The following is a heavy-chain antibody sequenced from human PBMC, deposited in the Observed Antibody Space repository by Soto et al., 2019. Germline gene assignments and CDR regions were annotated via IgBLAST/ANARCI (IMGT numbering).Heavy chain of an antibody. J-gene: IGHJ4*02. Sequence: PGGSLRLSCAASGFTFSSYAMSWVRQAPGKGLEWVSALSGTGDSRDYASSVQGRFTISRDDSRATLYLQMSSLRAEDTAVYYCAKDSGNYGSGSFSHWGQGTLVTVSS. D-gene: IGHD3-10*01. CDR2: LSGTGDSR. CDR3: AKDSGNYGSGSFSH. CDR1: GFTFSSYA. V-gene: IGHV3-23*01.